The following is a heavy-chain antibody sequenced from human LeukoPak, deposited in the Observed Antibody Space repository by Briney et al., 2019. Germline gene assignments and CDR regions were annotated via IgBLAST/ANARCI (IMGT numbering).Heavy chain of an antibody. CDR3: ARDILVAPLDY. CDR2: INPNSGGT. D-gene: IGHD2-15*01. Sequence: SVRISCKASGYTFTGYYMHWVRRAPGQGLEWMGWINPNSGGTNYAQKFQGRVTMTRDTSISTAYMELSRLRSDDTAVYYCARDILVAPLDYWGQGTLVSVSS. V-gene: IGHV1-2*02. CDR1: GYTFTGYY. J-gene: IGHJ4*02.